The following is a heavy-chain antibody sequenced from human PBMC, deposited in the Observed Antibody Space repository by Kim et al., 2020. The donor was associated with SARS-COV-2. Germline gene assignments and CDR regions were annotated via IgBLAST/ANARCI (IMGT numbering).Heavy chain of an antibody. Sequence: GGSLRLSCAASGFTVSSNYMSWVRQAPGKGLEWVSVIYSGGSTYYADSVKGRFTISRDNSKNTLYLQMNSLRAEDTAVYYCASGRRGLRTDYWGQGTLVTVSS. CDR1: GFTVSSNY. J-gene: IGHJ4*02. V-gene: IGHV3-53*01. CDR2: IYSGGST. D-gene: IGHD3-3*01. CDR3: ASGRRGLRTDY.